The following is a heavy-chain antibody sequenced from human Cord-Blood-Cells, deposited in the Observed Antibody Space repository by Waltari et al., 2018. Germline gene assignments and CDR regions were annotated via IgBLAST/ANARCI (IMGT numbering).Heavy chain of an antibody. Sequence: QVQLVQSGAEVKKPGASVKVSCKASGYTFTGYYMHWVRQAPGQGLEWMGWINPNSGGTNYAKKCQGRVTMTRDTSISTAYMELSRLRSDDTAVYYCARGLLIDAFDIWGQGTMVTVSS. CDR2: INPNSGGT. V-gene: IGHV1-2*02. CDR3: ARGLLIDAFDI. J-gene: IGHJ3*02. D-gene: IGHD2-8*02. CDR1: GYTFTGYY.